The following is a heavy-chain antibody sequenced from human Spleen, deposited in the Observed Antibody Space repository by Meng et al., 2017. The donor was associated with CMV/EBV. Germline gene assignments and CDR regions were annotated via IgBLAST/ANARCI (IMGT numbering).Heavy chain of an antibody. V-gene: IGHV3-53*01. D-gene: IGHD2/OR15-2a*01. CDR3: ARGGSTWGSSFDY. J-gene: IGHJ4*02. CDR1: GFTVSNNY. CDR2: IYRGGST. Sequence: CAAFGFTVSNNYMSWVRQAPGKGLEWVSLIYRGGSTFYADTVKGRFTVSRDNSKSTLFLQMSSLRADDTAVYYCARGGSTWGSSFDYWGRGTLVTVSS.